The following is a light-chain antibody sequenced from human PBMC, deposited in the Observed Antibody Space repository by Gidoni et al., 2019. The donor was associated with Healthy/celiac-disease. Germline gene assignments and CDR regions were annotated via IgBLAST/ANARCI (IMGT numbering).Light chain of an antibody. V-gene: IGKV1-27*01. CDR1: QGISNY. Sequence: DIQMTQSPSSLSASVGDRVPITCRASQGISNYLAWYQQQPGNVPNLLIYDASTLQSGVPSRFSGSGSGTDFTLTISSLQPEDVATYYCQNYKSAPFTFXPXTKVDVK. CDR2: DAS. J-gene: IGKJ3*01. CDR3: QNYKSAPFT.